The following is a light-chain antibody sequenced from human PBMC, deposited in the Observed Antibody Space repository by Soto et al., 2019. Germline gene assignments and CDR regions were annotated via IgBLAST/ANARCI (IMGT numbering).Light chain of an antibody. CDR3: QQYNNWPPVT. J-gene: IGKJ3*01. CDR1: QSVSSN. CDR2: GAS. Sequence: EIVMTQSPATLSVSPGARSTISGRASQSVSSNLAWYQQKPGQAPRLLIYGASTRATGIPARFSGSGSGTEFTLTISSLQSEDCAVYYCQQYNNWPPVTVGPGTKVDI. V-gene: IGKV3-15*01.